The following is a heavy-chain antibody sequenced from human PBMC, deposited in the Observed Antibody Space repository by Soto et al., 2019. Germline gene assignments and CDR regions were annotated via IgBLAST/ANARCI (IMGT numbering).Heavy chain of an antibody. CDR2: ISSGGST. CDR3: AKRRGAGGHFDY. V-gene: IGHV3-23*01. CDR1: GFTFTSYA. Sequence: GSLRLSCAASGFTFTSYAIVCFRQAPGKGLEWVSVISSGGSTYYADSVRGRFTISRDNSKDTLSLQMNSLRAEDTAVYYCAKRRGAGGHFDYWGQGALVTVSS. J-gene: IGHJ4*02. D-gene: IGHD2-15*01.